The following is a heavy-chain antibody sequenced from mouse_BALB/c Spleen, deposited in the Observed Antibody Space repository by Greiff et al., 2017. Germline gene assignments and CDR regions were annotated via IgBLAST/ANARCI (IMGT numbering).Heavy chain of an antibody. J-gene: IGHJ3*01. CDR1: GYSITSDYA. CDR2: ISYSGST. CDR3: ARGALVGTGWFAY. D-gene: IGHD1-1*02. V-gene: IGHV3-2*02. Sequence: EVQLVESGPGLVKPSQSLSLTCTVTGYSITSDYAWYWLRQFPGNKLEWMGYISYSGSTCYNPSLKSRISITRDTSKNQFFLQLNSVTTEDTATYYSARGALVGTGWFAYWGQGTLVTVSA.